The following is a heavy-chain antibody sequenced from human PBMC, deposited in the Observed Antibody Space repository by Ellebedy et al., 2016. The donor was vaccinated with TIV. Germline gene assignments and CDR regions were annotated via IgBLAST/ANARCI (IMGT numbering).Heavy chain of an antibody. J-gene: IGHJ4*02. CDR2: ISGYNGNT. Sequence: AASVKVSCKASGYTFTNYGISWVRQAPGQGLEWMGWISGYNGNTYSAQKLQGRVNMTTDTSTSTAYMELMSLRSDDTAVYYCARFVDGDYEDYWGQGALVTVSS. V-gene: IGHV1-18*04. D-gene: IGHD4-17*01. CDR1: GYTFTNYG. CDR3: ARFVDGDYEDY.